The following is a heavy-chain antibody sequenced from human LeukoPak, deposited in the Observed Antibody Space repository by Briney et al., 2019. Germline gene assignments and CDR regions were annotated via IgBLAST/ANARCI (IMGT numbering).Heavy chain of an antibody. CDR1: GFTFSSYA. CDR2: ISGSGGST. V-gene: IGHV3-23*01. D-gene: IGHD2-15*01. J-gene: IGHJ4*02. CDR3: AKGGVRYCSGGSCYSNY. Sequence: GGSLRLSCAASGFTFSSYAMSWVRQAPGKGLEWVSAISGSGGSTYYADSARGRFTISRDNSKNTLYLQMNSLRAEDTAVYYCAKGGVRYCSGGSCYSNYWGQGTLVTVSS.